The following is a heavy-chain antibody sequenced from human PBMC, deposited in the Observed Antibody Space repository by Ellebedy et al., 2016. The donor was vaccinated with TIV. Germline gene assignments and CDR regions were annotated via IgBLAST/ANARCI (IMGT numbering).Heavy chain of an antibody. CDR1: GYIFTSFY. CDR2: INPSGGYT. D-gene: IGHD3-16*01. V-gene: IGHV1-46*01. J-gene: IGHJ5*02. Sequence: AASVKVSCKTSGYIFTSFYMHWVRQAPGQGLEWMGIINPSGGYTNFAQKFQGRVTMTYDTSTPTFHMELSGLTSEDTAVYYCARDGFLGSYAGNWFDPWGQGTLVTVSS. CDR3: ARDGFLGSYAGNWFDP.